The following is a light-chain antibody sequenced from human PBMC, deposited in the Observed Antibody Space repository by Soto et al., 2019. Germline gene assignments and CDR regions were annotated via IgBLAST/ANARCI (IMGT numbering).Light chain of an antibody. CDR1: QNINSN. V-gene: IGKV3D-15*01. CDR2: GAS. Sequence: EIVMTQSPATLSVSPGDTATLSCRASQNINSNLAWDQQKPGQAPRLLIYGASTRATGIPARFSGSGSGTEFTLIISSLQSEDFAVYYCQQYEDWPRTFGQGTKVEIK. CDR3: QQYEDWPRT. J-gene: IGKJ1*01.